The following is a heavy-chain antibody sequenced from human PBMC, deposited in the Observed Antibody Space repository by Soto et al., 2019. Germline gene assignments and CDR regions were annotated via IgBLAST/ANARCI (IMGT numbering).Heavy chain of an antibody. D-gene: IGHD2-15*01. V-gene: IGHV3-72*01. Sequence: GGSLRLSCAASGFTFSDHYMDWVRQAPGKGLEWVGRTRNKANSYTTEYAAAVKGRFTISRDDSKNSLYLQMNSLKTEETAVYYCAREEAGEYCSGGSCQDYYYYYYMDVWGKGTTVTVSS. CDR1: GFTFSDHY. J-gene: IGHJ6*03. CDR2: TRNKANSYTT. CDR3: AREEAGEYCSGGSCQDYYYYYYMDV.